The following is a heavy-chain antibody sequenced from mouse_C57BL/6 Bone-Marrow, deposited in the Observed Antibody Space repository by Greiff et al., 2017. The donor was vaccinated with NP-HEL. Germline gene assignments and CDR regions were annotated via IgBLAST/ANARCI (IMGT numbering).Heavy chain of an antibody. CDR1: GYTFTDYE. J-gene: IGHJ1*03. D-gene: IGHD1-1*01. Sequence: QVQLQQSGAELVRPGASVTLSCKASGYTFTDYEMHWVKQTPVHGLEWIGAIDPETGGTAYNQKFKGKAILTADKSSSTAYMELRSLTSEDSAVYYCTRDYGSSPDWYFDVWGTGTTVTVSS. V-gene: IGHV1-15*01. CDR3: TRDYGSSPDWYFDV. CDR2: IDPETGGT.